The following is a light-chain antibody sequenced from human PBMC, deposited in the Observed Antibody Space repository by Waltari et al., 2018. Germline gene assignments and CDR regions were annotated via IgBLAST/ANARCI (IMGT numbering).Light chain of an antibody. J-gene: IGLJ3*02. CDR2: GVI. CDR3: SSYTTRDTWL. CDR1: NSDIGVHNY. V-gene: IGLV2-14*03. Sequence: QSALTQPASVSGSPGQSITISCTGTNSDIGVHNYVSWYQQHPGKAPKLILYGVIKRPSGVSNRFSCSKADNTASLPISGVQAGDEADYYCSSYTTRDTWLFGGGTKVTVL.